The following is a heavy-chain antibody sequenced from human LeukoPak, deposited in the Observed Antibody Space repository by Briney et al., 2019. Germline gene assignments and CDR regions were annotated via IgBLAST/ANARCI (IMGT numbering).Heavy chain of an antibody. CDR2: INSDGSST. V-gene: IGHV3-74*01. CDR3: AILTGIAAAA. D-gene: IGHD6-13*01. Sequence: GRSLRLSCAVSGFTFSSYWMHWVRQAPGKGLVWVSGINSDGSSTTYADSVKGRFTVSRDNAKNTLYLQMNSLRAEDTAVYYCAILTGIAAAAWGQGTLVTVSS. J-gene: IGHJ5*02. CDR1: GFTFSSYW.